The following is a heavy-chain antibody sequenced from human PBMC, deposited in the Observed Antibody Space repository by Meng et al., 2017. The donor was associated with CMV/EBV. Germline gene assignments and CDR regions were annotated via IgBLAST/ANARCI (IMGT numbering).Heavy chain of an antibody. CDR3: ARELRGSYDSSEPRWFDP. D-gene: IGHD3-22*01. J-gene: IGHJ5*02. CDR2: INPNSGGT. V-gene: IGHV1-2*02. CDR1: GYTFTGYY. Sequence: ASVKVSCKASGYTFTGYYMHWVRQAPGQGLEWMGWINPNSGGTNYAQKFQGRVTMTRDTSISTAYMELSRLRSDDTAMYYCARELRGSYDSSEPRWFDPWGQGTLVTVSS.